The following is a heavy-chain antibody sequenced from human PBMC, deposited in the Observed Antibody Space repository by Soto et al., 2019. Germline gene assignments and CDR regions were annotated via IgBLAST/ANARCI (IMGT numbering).Heavy chain of an antibody. Sequence: QVQLQESGPGLMKPSGTLSLICSVSGESVGRGTNYWSWVRQAPGRGLAWIGYIFDAATAIYNPSFERRVSISLDAAKNQVSLKLTSVTAADTAIYYCARDRRGRADGFIYYYGMEVWGQGTSVTVSS. CDR2: IFDAATA. CDR1: GESVGRGTNY. V-gene: IGHV4-61*01. J-gene: IGHJ6*02. CDR3: ARDRRGRADGFIYYYGMEV. D-gene: IGHD6-13*01.